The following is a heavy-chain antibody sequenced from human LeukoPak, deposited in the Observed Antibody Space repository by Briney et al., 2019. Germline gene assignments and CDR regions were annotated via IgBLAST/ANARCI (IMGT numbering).Heavy chain of an antibody. CDR1: GYTLTELS. CDR3: ATAVGGAAAPGAFDI. V-gene: IGHV1-24*01. CDR2: FDPEDGET. J-gene: IGHJ3*02. Sequence: EASVKVSCKVSGYTLTELSMHWVRQAPGKGLEWMGGFDPEDGETVYAQKFQGRVTMTEDTSTDTAYMELSSLRSEDTAVYYCATAVGGAAAPGAFDIWGQGTMVTVSS. D-gene: IGHD6-13*01.